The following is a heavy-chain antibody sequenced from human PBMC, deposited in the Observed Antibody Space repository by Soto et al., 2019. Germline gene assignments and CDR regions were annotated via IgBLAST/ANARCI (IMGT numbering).Heavy chain of an antibody. CDR3: ARRWSGTFDY. Sequence: QVQLQESGPGLVKPSETLSLTCTVSGGSISSYYWSWIRQPPGKGLEWIGYIYYSGSTNYNPSLTRRVTISVDTSKNQCSLKLSSVTAADTAVYYCARRWSGTFDYWGQGTLVTVPS. CDR2: IYYSGST. V-gene: IGHV4-59*01. J-gene: IGHJ4*02. CDR1: GGSISSYY. D-gene: IGHD3-3*01.